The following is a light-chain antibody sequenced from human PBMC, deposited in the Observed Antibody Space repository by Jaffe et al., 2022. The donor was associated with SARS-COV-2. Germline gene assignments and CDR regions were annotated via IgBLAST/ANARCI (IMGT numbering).Light chain of an antibody. CDR2: DVT. CDR1: SSDVGAFNY. CDR3: SSYTSTSTDV. J-gene: IGLJ1*01. Sequence: QSALTQPASVSGSPGQSIAISCTGTSSDVGAFNYVSWYQQYPGEAPKLLIYDVTNRPSGVSDRFSGSKSGNTASLTISGLQAEDEADYYCSSYTSTSTDVFGTGTKVTVL. V-gene: IGLV2-14*03.